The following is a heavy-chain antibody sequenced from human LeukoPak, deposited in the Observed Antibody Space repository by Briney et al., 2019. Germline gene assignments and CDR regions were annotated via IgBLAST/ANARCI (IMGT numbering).Heavy chain of an antibody. CDR1: GGSISSYY. V-gene: IGHV4-4*07. J-gene: IGHJ6*03. CDR2: IYTSGST. CDR3: ARDRYFRSYYDSSGYSIHYYYYMDV. Sequence: SETLSLTCTVSGGSISSYYWSWIRQPAGKGLEWIGRIYTSGSTNYNPSLKSRVTMSVDTSKNQFSLKLSSVTAEDTAVYYCARDRYFRSYYDSSGYSIHYYYYMDVWGKGTTVTVSS. D-gene: IGHD3-22*01.